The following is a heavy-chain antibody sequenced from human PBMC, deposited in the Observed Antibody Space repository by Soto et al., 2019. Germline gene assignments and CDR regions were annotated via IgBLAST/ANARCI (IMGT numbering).Heavy chain of an antibody. CDR3: ARVKRGYSYGPFDY. J-gene: IGHJ4*02. V-gene: IGHV3-33*01. Sequence: GGSLRLSCAASGFTFSSYGMHWVRQAPGKGLEWVAVIWYDGSNKYYADSVKGRFTISRDNSKNTLYLQMNSLRAEDTAVYYCARVKRGYSYGPFDYWGQGTLVTVSS. D-gene: IGHD5-18*01. CDR1: GFTFSSYG. CDR2: IWYDGSNK.